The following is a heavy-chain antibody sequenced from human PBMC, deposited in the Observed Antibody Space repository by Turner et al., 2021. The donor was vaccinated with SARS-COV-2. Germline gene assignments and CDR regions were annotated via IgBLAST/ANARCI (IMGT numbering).Heavy chain of an antibody. V-gene: IGHV3-23*01. J-gene: IGHJ3*01. CDR3: AKYGWSSSSRGAVDL. Sequence: EVQLLESEGGLVQPGGSLRLSCSASGFPFSNYGMCWVRQAPGKGLEWVSAILGSGGTTYADSVKGRFTISRDNSKNTVHLQMNSLRADDTAVYYCAKYGWSSSSRGAVDLWGHGTMVTVSS. CDR1: GFPFSNYG. CDR2: ILGSGGTT. D-gene: IGHD6-13*01.